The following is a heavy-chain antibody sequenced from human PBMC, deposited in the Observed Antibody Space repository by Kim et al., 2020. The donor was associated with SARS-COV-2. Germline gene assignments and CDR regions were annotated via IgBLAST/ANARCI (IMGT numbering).Heavy chain of an antibody. CDR2: INPSGGST. D-gene: IGHD1-26*01. J-gene: IGHJ6*02. V-gene: IGHV1-46*01. CDR3: AREVGSGSYYVSFYYYYGMDV. CDR1: GYTFTSYY. Sequence: ASVKVSCKASGYTFTSYYMHWVRQAPGQGLEWMGIINPSGGSTSYAQKFQGRVTMTRDTSTSTVYMELSSLRSEDTAVYYCAREVGSGSYYVSFYYYYGMDVWGQGTTVTVSS.